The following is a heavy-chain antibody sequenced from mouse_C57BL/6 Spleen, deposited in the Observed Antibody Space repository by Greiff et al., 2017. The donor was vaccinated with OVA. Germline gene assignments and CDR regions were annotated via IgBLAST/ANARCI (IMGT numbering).Heavy chain of an antibody. J-gene: IGHJ1*03. CDR3: ARPLYDGYFWYFDV. V-gene: IGHV1-26*01. CDR2: INPNNGGT. D-gene: IGHD2-3*01. Sequence: EVQLQQSGPELVKPGASVKISCKASGYTFTDYYMNWVKQSHGKSLEWIGDINPNNGGTSYNQKFKGTATLTVDKSYSTAYLELRSLTSEDSAVYYCARPLYDGYFWYFDVWGTGTSVTVSS. CDR1: GYTFTDYY.